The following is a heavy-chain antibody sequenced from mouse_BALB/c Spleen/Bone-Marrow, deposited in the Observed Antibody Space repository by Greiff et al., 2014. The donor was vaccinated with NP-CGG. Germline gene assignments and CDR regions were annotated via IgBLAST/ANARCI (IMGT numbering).Heavy chain of an antibody. V-gene: IGHV7-3*02. CDR2: IRNKSNGYTT. D-gene: IGHD1-1*01. J-gene: IGHJ4*01. CDR3: ARDYYGNIYAMDY. CDR1: GFTFTDYY. Sequence: EVQLVESGGGLVQPGGSLRLSCATSGFTFTDYYMSWVRQPPGKALEWLGSIRNKSNGYTTEYSASVKGRFTTSRDNSQSILYLQMNTLRAEDSATYYCARDYYGNIYAMDYWGQGTSVTVSS.